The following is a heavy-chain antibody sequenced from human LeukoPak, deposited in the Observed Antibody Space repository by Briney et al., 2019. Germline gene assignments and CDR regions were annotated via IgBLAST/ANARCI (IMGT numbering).Heavy chain of an antibody. J-gene: IGHJ4*02. Sequence: SETLSLTCTVSGGSISSSNWWSWVRQPPGKGLEWIGEISHSGSINYSPSLESRVTISVDKSKNQFPLKLSSVTAADTAVYYCARLSGYDPRGYFDSWGQGTLVTVSS. V-gene: IGHV4-4*02. CDR1: GGSISSSNW. CDR3: ARLSGYDPRGYFDS. D-gene: IGHD5-12*01. CDR2: ISHSGSI.